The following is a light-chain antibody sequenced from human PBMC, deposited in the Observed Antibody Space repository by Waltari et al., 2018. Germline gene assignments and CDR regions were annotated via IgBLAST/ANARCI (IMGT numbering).Light chain of an antibody. Sequence: QSALTQPASVSGSLGQSITISCTGTSSDVGAYNYVSWYQQHPGKAPRLMIYDVSKRTSGVSNRFSGSKSGNTASLTISGLQAEDEADYYCSSWTSSSTLPVVFGGGTKLSVL. CDR3: SSWTSSSTLPVV. J-gene: IGLJ2*01. V-gene: IGLV2-14*03. CDR2: DVS. CDR1: SSDVGAYNY.